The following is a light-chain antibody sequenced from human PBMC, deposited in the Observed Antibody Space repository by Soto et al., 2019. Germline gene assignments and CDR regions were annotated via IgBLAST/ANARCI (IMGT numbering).Light chain of an antibody. J-gene: IGKJ3*01. CDR3: QQFRSSPFT. Sequence: IQLIQSPSSLSASVGDRVTITCRASQDISTHLAWYQQAPGKVPRVLISTAYTLHSGVPSRFSGSGYGTEFALTISSLQPEDFATYYCQQFRSSPFTFGPGTKVVIK. V-gene: IGKV1-9*01. CDR1: QDISTH. CDR2: TAY.